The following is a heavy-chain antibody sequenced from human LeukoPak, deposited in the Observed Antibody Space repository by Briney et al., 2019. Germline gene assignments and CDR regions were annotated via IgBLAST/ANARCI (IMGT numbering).Heavy chain of an antibody. V-gene: IGHV3-9*01. D-gene: IGHD2-2*01. J-gene: IGHJ4*02. CDR3: AKDTEVVPAAIDGFDY. Sequence: SLTLTCAASGVTFDGYAMRWVRQPPGKGLEWISGINWNSSSIGYADSVKCRFTISRHNAKNSLYLQMNSLRAEDTALYYCAKDTEVVPAAIDGFDYWGQATLVTVSS. CDR1: GVTFDGYA. CDR2: INWNSSSI.